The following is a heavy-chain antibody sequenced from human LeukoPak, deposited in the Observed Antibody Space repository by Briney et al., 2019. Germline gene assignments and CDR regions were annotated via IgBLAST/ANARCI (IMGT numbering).Heavy chain of an antibody. CDR2: TYYSGST. D-gene: IGHD3-10*01. V-gene: IGHV4-59*08. J-gene: IGHJ4*02. CDR1: GDSISSYF. CDR3: ARHSSGGSDY. Sequence: SETLSLTCTVSGDSISSYFWSWIRQPPGRGLEWIGYTYYSGSTNYNPSLESRVTISIDTSKNQFSLKLSSVTAADTAVYYCARHSSGGSDYWGQGTLVTVSS.